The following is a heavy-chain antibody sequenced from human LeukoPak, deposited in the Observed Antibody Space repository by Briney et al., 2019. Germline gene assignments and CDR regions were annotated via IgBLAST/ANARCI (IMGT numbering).Heavy chain of an antibody. D-gene: IGHD2-15*01. CDR2: IYYSGST. J-gene: IGHJ3*02. V-gene: IGHV4-31*03. CDR1: GGSISSGGYY. Sequence: SETLSPTCTVSGGSISSGGYYWSWIRQHPGKGLEWIGYIYYSGSTYYNPSLKSRVTISVDTSKNQFSLKLSSVTAADTAVYYCARDCEWASCAFDIWGQGTMVTVSS. CDR3: ARDCEWASCAFDI.